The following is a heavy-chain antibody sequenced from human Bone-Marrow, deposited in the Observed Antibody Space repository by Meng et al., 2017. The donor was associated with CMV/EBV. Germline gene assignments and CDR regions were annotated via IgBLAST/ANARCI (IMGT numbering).Heavy chain of an antibody. D-gene: IGHD3-3*01. Sequence: GSLRLSCTVSGGSVSSGSYYWSWIRQPPGKGLEWIGYIYYSGSTNYNPSLKSRVTISVDTSKNQFSLKLSSVTAADTAVYYCASFKIFGVVTDAFDIWGQGTMAT. CDR3: ASFKIFGVVTDAFDI. J-gene: IGHJ3*02. V-gene: IGHV4-61*01. CDR2: IYYSGST. CDR1: GGSVSSGSYY.